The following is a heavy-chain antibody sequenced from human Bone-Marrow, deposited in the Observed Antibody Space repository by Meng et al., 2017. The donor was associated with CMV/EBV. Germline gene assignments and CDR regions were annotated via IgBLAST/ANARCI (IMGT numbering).Heavy chain of an antibody. CDR1: GFTLRRYG. V-gene: IGHV3-74*03. D-gene: IGHD1-26*01. Sequence: EVLLVESGGGLVQPGGSLRLSFAASGFTLRRYGMHWVRQAPGKGLEWVSRIESDERDITYADSVRGRFTISRDDAKNTLYLQMNSLRVEDTAVYYCARGVAESLGWEMGYWGQGTLVTVSS. CDR2: IESDERDI. CDR3: ARGVAESLGWEMGY. J-gene: IGHJ4*02.